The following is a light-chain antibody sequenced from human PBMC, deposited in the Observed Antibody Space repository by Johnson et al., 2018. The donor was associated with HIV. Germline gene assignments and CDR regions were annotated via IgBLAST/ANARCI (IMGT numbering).Light chain of an antibody. CDR1: SSNIGNNY. Sequence: SALTQPPSVSAAPGQKVTISCSGSSSNIGNNYVSWYQQLPGTAPKLLIYENDKRPSGIPDRFSGSKSGTSVTLGITGLQTGDEADYYCGAWDSSLRVGFFGTGTKVTVL. CDR3: GAWDSSLRVGF. V-gene: IGLV1-51*02. J-gene: IGLJ1*01. CDR2: END.